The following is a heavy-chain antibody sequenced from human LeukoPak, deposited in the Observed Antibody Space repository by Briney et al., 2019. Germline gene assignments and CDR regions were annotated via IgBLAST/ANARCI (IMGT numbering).Heavy chain of an antibody. V-gene: IGHV1-46*01. Sequence: AASVKVSCKASGYTFTSYYMHWVRQAPGQGLEWMGIINPSGGSTSYAQKFQGRVTMTRDTSISTAYMELSRLRSDDTAVYYCARDGLMVTAMVVFHWFDPWGQGTLVTVSS. CDR1: GYTFTSYY. D-gene: IGHD5-18*01. CDR3: ARDGLMVTAMVVFHWFDP. J-gene: IGHJ5*02. CDR2: INPSGGST.